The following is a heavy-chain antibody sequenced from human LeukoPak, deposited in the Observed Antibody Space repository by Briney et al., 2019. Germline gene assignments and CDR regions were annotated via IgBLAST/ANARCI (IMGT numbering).Heavy chain of an antibody. CDR2: IDPNSGGT. J-gene: IGHJ4*02. D-gene: IGHD3-22*01. V-gene: IGHV1-2*02. Sequence: ASVEVSCKASGYTFTGYYMHWVRQAPGQGLEWMGWIDPNSGGTNYAQKLQGRVTMTTDTSTSTAYMELRSLRSDDTAVYYCARVVTYYYDSSGYYSSWGQGTLVTVSS. CDR1: GYTFTGYY. CDR3: ARVVTYYYDSSGYYSS.